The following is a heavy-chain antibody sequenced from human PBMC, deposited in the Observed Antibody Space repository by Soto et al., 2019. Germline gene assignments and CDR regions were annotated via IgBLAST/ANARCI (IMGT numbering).Heavy chain of an antibody. V-gene: IGHV5-51*01. CDR3: AREIYSSSWLNWFDP. CDR1: GYSFTTYW. J-gene: IGHJ5*02. Sequence: GESLKISCKGSGYSFTTYWIGWVRQMPGKGLEWMGIIYPGDSNARYSPSFQGQVTISADKSISTAYLQWSSLKASDTATYYCAREIYSSSWLNWFDPWGQGTLVPVSS. CDR2: IYPGDSNA. D-gene: IGHD6-13*01.